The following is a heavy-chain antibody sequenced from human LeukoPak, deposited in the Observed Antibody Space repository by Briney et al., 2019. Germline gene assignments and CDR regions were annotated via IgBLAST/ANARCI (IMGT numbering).Heavy chain of an antibody. D-gene: IGHD3-22*01. CDR1: GGSISSGSYY. V-gene: IGHV4-61*02. J-gene: IGHJ4*02. CDR3: AGGPTPDYYDSSGRQAGFDY. CDR2: IYTSGST. Sequence: SETLSLTCAVSGGSISSGSYYWSWIRQPAGKGLEWIGRIYTSGSTNYNPSLKSRVTISVDTSKNQFSLKLSSVTAADTAVYYCAGGPTPDYYDSSGRQAGFDYWGQGTLVTVSS.